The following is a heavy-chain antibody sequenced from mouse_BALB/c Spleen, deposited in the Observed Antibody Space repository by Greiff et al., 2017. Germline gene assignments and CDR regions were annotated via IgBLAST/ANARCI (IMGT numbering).Heavy chain of an antibody. V-gene: IGHV1-14*01. D-gene: IGHD1-1*01. J-gene: IGHJ3*01. CDR1: GYTFTSYV. CDR2: INPYNDGT. CDR3: ARSVDLLLRTWFAY. Sequence: VQLQQSGPELVKPGASVKMSCKASGYTFTSYVMHWVKQKPGQGLEWIGYINPYNDGTKYNEKFKGKATLTSDKSSSTAYMELSSLTSEDSAVYYCARSVDLLLRTWFAYWGQGTLVTVSA.